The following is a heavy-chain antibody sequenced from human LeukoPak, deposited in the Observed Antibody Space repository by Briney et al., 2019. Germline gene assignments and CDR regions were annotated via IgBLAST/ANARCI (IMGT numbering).Heavy chain of an antibody. CDR3: SRGTGYSSGYFDY. D-gene: IGHD5-18*01. CDR1: GFTFSAYW. J-gene: IGHJ4*02. Sequence: GGSLRLSCAASGFTFSAYWIHWVRQAPGKGLVWVSRINGDGIGTSYADSVKGRFTISRDNAKNTLYLQMNSLGAEDTAVYYCSRGTGYSSGYFDYWGQGTLVTVSS. CDR2: INGDGIGT. V-gene: IGHV3-74*01.